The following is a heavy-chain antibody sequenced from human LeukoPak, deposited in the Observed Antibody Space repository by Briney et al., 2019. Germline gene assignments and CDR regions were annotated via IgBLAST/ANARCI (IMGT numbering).Heavy chain of an antibody. J-gene: IGHJ5*02. V-gene: IGHV1-46*01. D-gene: IGHD3-22*01. CDR2: INPSGGST. CDR1: GDTFTTSH. CDR3: ARDSSGYYRFDP. Sequence: ASVKVSCKASGDTFTTSHMHWVRQAPGQGLEWMGIINPSGGSTSYAQKFQGRVTMTRDTSTSTVYMELSSLRSEDTAVYYCARDSSGYYRFDPWGQGTLVTVSS.